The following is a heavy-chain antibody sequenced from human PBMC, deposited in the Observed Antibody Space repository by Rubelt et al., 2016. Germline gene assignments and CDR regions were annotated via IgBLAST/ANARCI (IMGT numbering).Heavy chain of an antibody. V-gene: IGHV4-34*01. Sequence: QVQLQQWGAGLLKPSETLSLTCAVYGGSFSGYYWSWIRQPPGKGLEWIGSIYYSGSTYYNPSLKSRVTISVDTSKNQFSLKLSSVTAADTAVYYCARLRRGLEFDYWGQGTLVTVSS. D-gene: IGHD3-10*01. CDR1: GGSFSGYY. CDR2: IYYSGST. CDR3: ARLRRGLEFDY. J-gene: IGHJ4*02.